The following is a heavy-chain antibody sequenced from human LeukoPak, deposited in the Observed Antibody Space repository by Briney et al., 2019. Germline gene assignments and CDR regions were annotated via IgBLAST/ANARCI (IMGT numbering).Heavy chain of an antibody. J-gene: IGHJ6*02. D-gene: IGHD1-14*01. Sequence: SVKVSCKASGGTFISYAISWVRQAPGQGLEWMGGIIPIFGTANYAQKFQGRVTITADESTSTAYMELSSLRSEDTAVYYCARAAVTGAYYYYGMDVWGQGTTVTVSS. V-gene: IGHV1-69*13. CDR3: ARAAVTGAYYYYGMDV. CDR2: IIPIFGTA. CDR1: GGTFISYA.